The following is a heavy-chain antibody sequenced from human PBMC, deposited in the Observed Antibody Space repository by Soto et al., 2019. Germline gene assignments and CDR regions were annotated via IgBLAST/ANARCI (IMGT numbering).Heavy chain of an antibody. CDR2: IKGDVSST. D-gene: IGHD3-10*01. V-gene: IGHV3-74*01. CDR1: GFTFSNYW. J-gene: IGHJ6*03. Sequence: EVQLVESVGELVQPGGSLRLSCAASGFTFSNYWMHWVRQVPGKGPVWVSRIKGDVSSTNYADSVKGRFTISRDNAKSTLYLQMNSLRAEDTAVYYCARGAGGYYYMDVWGKGTTVTVSS. CDR3: ARGAGGYYYMDV.